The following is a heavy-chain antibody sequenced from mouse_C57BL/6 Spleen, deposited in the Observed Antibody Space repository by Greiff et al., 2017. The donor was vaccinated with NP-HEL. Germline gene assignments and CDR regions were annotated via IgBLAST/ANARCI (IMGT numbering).Heavy chain of an antibody. CDR2: ISSGSSTI. CDR1: GFTFSDYG. CDR3: ARTYGYLYAMDY. J-gene: IGHJ4*01. D-gene: IGHD2-2*01. V-gene: IGHV5-17*01. Sequence: EVQLVESGGGLVKPGGSLKLSCAASGFTFSDYGMHWVRQAPEKGLEWVAHISSGSSTIYYADTVKGRFTISRDNAKNTLFLQMTSLRSEDTAMYYCARTYGYLYAMDYWGQGTSVTVSS.